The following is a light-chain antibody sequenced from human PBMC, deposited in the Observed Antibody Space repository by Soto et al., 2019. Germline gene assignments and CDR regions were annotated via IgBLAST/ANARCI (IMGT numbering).Light chain of an antibody. V-gene: IGLV2-14*01. Sequence: QSALTQPASVSGSPGQSITISCTGTSSDVGSYNYVSWYQQYPGKAPKLMIYDVSNRPSGVSYRFSGSKSGNTASLTISGRRAEDEADYYCSSYTTRSTHVVFGGGTKLTVL. CDR2: DVS. CDR1: SSDVGSYNY. CDR3: SSYTTRSTHVV. J-gene: IGLJ2*01.